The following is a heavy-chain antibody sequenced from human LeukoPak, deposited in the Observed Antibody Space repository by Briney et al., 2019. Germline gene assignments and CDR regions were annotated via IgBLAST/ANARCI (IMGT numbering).Heavy chain of an antibody. V-gene: IGHV1-2*02. Sequence: ASVKVSCKASGYTLTGYYMHWVRQAPGQGLEWMGWINPYSGGTNYAQKFQGRVTMTRDTSISTAYMELSRLRSDDTAMYYCARERTLTSCYDYWGQGTLVTVSS. CDR2: INPYSGGT. J-gene: IGHJ4*02. D-gene: IGHD2-15*01. CDR3: ARERTLTSCYDY. CDR1: GYTLTGYY.